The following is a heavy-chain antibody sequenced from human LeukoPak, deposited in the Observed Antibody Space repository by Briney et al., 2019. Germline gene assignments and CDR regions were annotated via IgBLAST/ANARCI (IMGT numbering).Heavy chain of an antibody. V-gene: IGHV3-74*01. CDR2: IHNDGSST. CDR3: AKVDDYGDY. Sequence: GGSLRLSCAASGFTFSRYWMHWVRQAPGTGLVWVSRIHNDGSSTSYADSVKGRFTISRDNAKNSLYLQMNSLKSEDTAVYYCAKVDDYGDYWGQGTLVTVSS. J-gene: IGHJ4*02. CDR1: GFTFSRYW. D-gene: IGHD5-24*01.